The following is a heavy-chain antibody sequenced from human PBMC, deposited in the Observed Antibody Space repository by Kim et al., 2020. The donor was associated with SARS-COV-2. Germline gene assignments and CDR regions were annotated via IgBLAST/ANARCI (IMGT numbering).Heavy chain of an antibody. J-gene: IGHJ4*02. Sequence: GGSLRLSCAASGFTFGDYAMHWVRQAPGKGLEWVSGISWNSGSIGYADSVKGRFTISRDNAKNSLYLQMNSLRAEDTALYYCAKDWGEVVEILYYFDYWGQGTLVTVSS. V-gene: IGHV3-9*01. CDR1: GFTFGDYA. CDR3: AKDWGEVVEILYYFDY. CDR2: ISWNSGSI. D-gene: IGHD2-15*01.